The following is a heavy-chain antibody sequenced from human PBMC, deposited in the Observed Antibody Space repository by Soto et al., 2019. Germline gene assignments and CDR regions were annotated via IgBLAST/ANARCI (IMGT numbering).Heavy chain of an antibody. J-gene: IGHJ6*02. CDR1: GFTFSSYG. CDR3: AKDAYDFWSGFLDV. V-gene: IGHV3-30*18. D-gene: IGHD3-3*01. CDR2: ISYDGSNK. Sequence: GGSLSLSCAASGFTFSSYGMHWVRQAPGKGLEWVAVISYDGSNKYYTDSVKGRFTISRDNSKNTLYLQMNSLRAEDTAVYYCAKDAYDFWSGFLDVWGQGTTVTVSS.